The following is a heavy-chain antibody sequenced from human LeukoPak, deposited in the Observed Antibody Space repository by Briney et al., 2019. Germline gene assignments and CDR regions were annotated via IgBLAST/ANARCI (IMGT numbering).Heavy chain of an antibody. CDR3: VREDYGDNGGWLDP. Sequence: PSETLSLTCTVSGGSISSSSYYWGWIRQPPGKGLEWIGSIYYSGSTYYNPSLKSRVTISVDTSKNQFSLKLSSVTAADTAVYYCVREDYGDNGGWLDPWGQGTLVTVSS. V-gene: IGHV4-39*07. J-gene: IGHJ5*02. CDR1: GGSISSSSYY. D-gene: IGHD4-17*01. CDR2: IYYSGST.